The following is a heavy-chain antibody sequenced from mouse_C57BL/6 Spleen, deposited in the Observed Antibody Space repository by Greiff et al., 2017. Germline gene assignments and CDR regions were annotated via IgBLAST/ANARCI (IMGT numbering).Heavy chain of an antibody. D-gene: IGHD2-5*01. J-gene: IGHJ2*01. Sequence: VQLQQSGPELVKPGDSVKISCKASGYSFTGYFMNWVMQSHGKSLEWIGRINPYNGDTFYNQKFKGKATLTVDKSSSTAHMELRSLTSEDSAVYYCARSAYYSNFPYYFDYWGQGTTRTVSS. CDR2: INPYNGDT. V-gene: IGHV1-20*01. CDR1: GYSFTGYF. CDR3: ARSAYYSNFPYYFDY.